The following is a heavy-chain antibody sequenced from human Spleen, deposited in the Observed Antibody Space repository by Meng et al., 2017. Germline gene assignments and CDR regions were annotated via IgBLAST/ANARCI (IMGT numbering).Heavy chain of an antibody. CDR3: ARDYPDIVVVPAARSHFDY. J-gene: IGHJ4*02. D-gene: IGHD2-2*01. CDR1: GFTFSRFW. Sequence: GGSLRLSCAASGFTFSRFWMSWVRQAPGKGLEWVAVISYDGSNKYYADSVKGRFTISRDNSKNTLYLQMNSLRAEDTAVYYCARDYPDIVVVPAARSHFDYWGQGTLVTVSS. V-gene: IGHV3-30*03. CDR2: ISYDGSNK.